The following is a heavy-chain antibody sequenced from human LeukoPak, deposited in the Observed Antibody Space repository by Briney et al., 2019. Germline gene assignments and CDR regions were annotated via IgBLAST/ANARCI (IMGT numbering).Heavy chain of an antibody. V-gene: IGHV3-21*04. CDR3: ARARREYSSSWYRFDYYGMDV. CDR2: ISGRSSFI. D-gene: IGHD6-13*01. J-gene: IGHJ6*02. CDR1: GFTFSDYS. Sequence: GGSLRLSCAASGFTFSDYSINWVRQAPGKGQEWVSSISGRSSFIYYADSVKGRFTISRDNAKNSLYLQMNSLRAEDTAVYYCARARREYSSSWYRFDYYGMDVWGQGTTVTVSS.